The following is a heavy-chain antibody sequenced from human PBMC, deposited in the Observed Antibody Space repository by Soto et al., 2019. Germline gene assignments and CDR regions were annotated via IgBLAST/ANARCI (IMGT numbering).Heavy chain of an antibody. CDR1: GYTFTSYA. CDR3: AGDPPSKGMDV. Sequence: ASVKVSCKASGYTFTSYAMHWVRQAPGQRLEWMGWINAGNGNTKYSQKFQGRVTITRDTSASTAYMELSSLRSEDMAVYCCAGDPPSKGMDVWGQGTTVTVSS. J-gene: IGHJ6*02. CDR2: INAGNGNT. V-gene: IGHV1-3*01.